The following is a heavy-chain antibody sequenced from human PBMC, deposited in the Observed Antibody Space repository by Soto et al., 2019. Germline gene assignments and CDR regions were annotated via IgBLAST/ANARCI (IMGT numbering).Heavy chain of an antibody. CDR1: GGSISSGDYY. CDR2: IYSSGST. Sequence: QLLESGPGLVKPSETLSLTCTVSGGSISSGDYYWSWIRQPPGKGLEWIGYIYSSGSTYYNPSLKSRIAISADTSKNQFSLKLNSVTAADTAVFFCARFNHYYGMDVWGQGTTVTVSS. CDR3: ARFNHYYGMDV. J-gene: IGHJ6*02. V-gene: IGHV4-30-4*01.